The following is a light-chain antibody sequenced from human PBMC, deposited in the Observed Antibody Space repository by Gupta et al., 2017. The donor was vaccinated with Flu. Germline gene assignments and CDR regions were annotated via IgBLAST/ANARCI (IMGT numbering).Light chain of an antibody. V-gene: IGKV2-30*01. CDR1: QSLVYSDGNTD. Sequence: VTRVKPASMSCRCSQSLVYSDGNTDLHWCQQRPGQAPRRLIYQVSQRESGVPDRFSGSGSGTDFTLKISRVEAEDVGVYYCMQGSRWPWAVGQGTKVEIK. CDR3: MQGSRWPWA. CDR2: QVS. J-gene: IGKJ1*01.